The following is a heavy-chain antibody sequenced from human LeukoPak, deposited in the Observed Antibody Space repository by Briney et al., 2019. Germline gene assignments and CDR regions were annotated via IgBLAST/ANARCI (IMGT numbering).Heavy chain of an antibody. D-gene: IGHD6-25*01. CDR3: AKLTTAAAGLFDY. CDR1: GFTFSTYA. J-gene: IGHJ4*02. CDR2: ISGSGHRT. V-gene: IGHV3-23*01. Sequence: GGSLRLSCAASGFTFSTYAMSWVRQAPGKGLEWASGISGSGHRTYYADSLKGRFTISRDNSKSTLYLQMNSLTAEDTAVYYCAKLTTAAAGLFDYWGQGTLVTVFS.